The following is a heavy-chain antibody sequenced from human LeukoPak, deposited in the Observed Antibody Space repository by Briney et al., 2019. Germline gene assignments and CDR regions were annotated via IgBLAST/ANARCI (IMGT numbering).Heavy chain of an antibody. Sequence: SMKVSCKASGGTFSSYAISWVRQAPGQGLEWMGGIIPIFGTANYAQKFQGRVTITTDESTSTAYMELSSLRSEDTAVYYCARGRDGYNYQFDYWGQGTLVTVSS. CDR3: ARGRDGYNYQFDY. CDR1: GGTFSSYA. D-gene: IGHD5-24*01. CDR2: IIPIFGTA. V-gene: IGHV1-69*05. J-gene: IGHJ4*02.